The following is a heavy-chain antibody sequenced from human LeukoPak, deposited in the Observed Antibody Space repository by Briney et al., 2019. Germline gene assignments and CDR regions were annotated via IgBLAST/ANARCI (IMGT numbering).Heavy chain of an antibody. CDR2: IYYSGST. CDR3: ARVADYGDCYFDY. V-gene: IGHV4-39*07. Sequence: PSETLSLTCTVSGGSISSSSYYWGWIRQPPGKGLEWIGSIYYSGSTYYNPSLKSRVTISVDTSKNQFSLKLSSVTAADTAVYYCARVADYGDCYFDYWGQGTLVTVSS. J-gene: IGHJ4*02. D-gene: IGHD4-17*01. CDR1: GGSISSSSYY.